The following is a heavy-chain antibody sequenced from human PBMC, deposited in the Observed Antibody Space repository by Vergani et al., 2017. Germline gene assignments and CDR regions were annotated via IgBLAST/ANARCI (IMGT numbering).Heavy chain of an antibody. Sequence: QLQLQESGPGLVKPSETLSLTCTVSGGSISSSSYYWGWIRQPPGKGLEWIGSIYTSGSTNYNPSLKSRVTISVDTSKNQFSLKLSSVTAADTAVYYCARAAGTQFPYYYYYGMDVWGQGP. CDR2: IYTSGST. CDR3: ARAAGTQFPYYYYYGMDV. CDR1: GGSISSSSYY. D-gene: IGHD6-19*01. J-gene: IGHJ6*02. V-gene: IGHV4-39*07.